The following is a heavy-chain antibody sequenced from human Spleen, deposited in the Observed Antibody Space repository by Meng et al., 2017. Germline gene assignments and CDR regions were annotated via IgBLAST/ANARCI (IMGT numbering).Heavy chain of an antibody. CDR1: GFTFSSYA. Sequence: GESLKISCAASGFTFSSYAMSWVRQAPGKGLEWVANIKQDGSEKYYVDSVKGRFTISRDNAKNSLYLQMNSLRAEDTAVYYCARDGEWELLPKLDYWGQGTLVTVSS. J-gene: IGHJ4*02. CDR3: ARDGEWELLPKLDY. CDR2: IKQDGSEK. D-gene: IGHD1-26*01. V-gene: IGHV3-7*01.